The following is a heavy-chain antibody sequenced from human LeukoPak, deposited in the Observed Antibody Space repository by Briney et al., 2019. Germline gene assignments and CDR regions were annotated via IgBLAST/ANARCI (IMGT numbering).Heavy chain of an antibody. CDR3: AKDAGYSSGWSTI. V-gene: IGHV3-33*06. Sequence: PGGSLRLSCAASGFTFSSDGMHWVRQAPGKGLEWVAVIWYDGSNKYYADSVKGRFTISRDNSKSTLYLQMNSLRAEDTAVYYCAKDAGYSSGWSTIWGQGTLVTVSS. CDR1: GFTFSSDG. D-gene: IGHD6-19*01. CDR2: IWYDGSNK. J-gene: IGHJ4*02.